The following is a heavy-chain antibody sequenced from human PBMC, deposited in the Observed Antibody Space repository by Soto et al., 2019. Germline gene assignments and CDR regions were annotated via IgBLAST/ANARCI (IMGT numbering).Heavy chain of an antibody. V-gene: IGHV4-59*01. CDR3: ARVVPYYYDSSGYLRDRYGMDV. CDR2: IYYSGST. J-gene: IGHJ6*02. CDR1: GGSISSYY. D-gene: IGHD3-22*01. Sequence: QVQLQESGPGLVKPSETLSLTCTVSGGSISSYYWSWIRQPPGKGLEWIGYIYYSGSTNYNPSLKSRVTISVDTSKNQFSLKLSSVTAADTAVYYCARVVPYYYDSSGYLRDRYGMDVWGQGTTVTVSS.